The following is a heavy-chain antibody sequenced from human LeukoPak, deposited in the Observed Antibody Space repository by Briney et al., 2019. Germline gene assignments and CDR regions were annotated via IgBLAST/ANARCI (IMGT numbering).Heavy chain of an antibody. CDR2: INPDGSEK. D-gene: IGHD1-26*01. J-gene: IGHJ4*02. Sequence: GGSLRLSCAVPGFTFRTSWMTWVRQAPGRGLERVAIINPDGSEKYYLESLKGRITISRDNAENSVHLQMNSLKAEDTAIYYCAKGGKWDVTPFDYWGQGTLVTVSS. CDR1: GFTFRTSW. CDR3: AKGGKWDVTPFDY. V-gene: IGHV3-7*03.